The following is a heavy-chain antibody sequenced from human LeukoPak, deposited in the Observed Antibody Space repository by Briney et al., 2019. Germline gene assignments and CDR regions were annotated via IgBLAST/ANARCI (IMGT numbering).Heavy chain of an antibody. V-gene: IGHV4-61*08. J-gene: IGHJ4*02. CDR1: GGSVSTTGYY. D-gene: IGHD1-26*01. CDR3: ARLFHPALSGNYPFDY. Sequence: SETLSLTCTVSGGSVSTTGYYWSWIRQPPGTGLEWIAYIYYSGSTSYNPSLKSRVTISVDTSKNQFSLKLNSVTAADTAMYYCARLFHPALSGNYPFDYWGQGTLVTVSS. CDR2: IYYSGST.